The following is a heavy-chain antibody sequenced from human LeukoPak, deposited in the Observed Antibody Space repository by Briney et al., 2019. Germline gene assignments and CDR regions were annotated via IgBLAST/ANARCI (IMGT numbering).Heavy chain of an antibody. D-gene: IGHD6-13*01. CDR1: GYSFTSYW. J-gene: IGHJ6*02. Sequence: GESLKISCKGSGYSFTSYWIGWVRQMPGKGLEWMGIIYPGDSDTRYRPSFQGQVTISADKSISTAYLQWSSLKASDTAMYYCARQGEVAAAAIYYYGMDVWGQGTTVTVSS. V-gene: IGHV5-51*01. CDR2: IYPGDSDT. CDR3: ARQGEVAAAAIYYYGMDV.